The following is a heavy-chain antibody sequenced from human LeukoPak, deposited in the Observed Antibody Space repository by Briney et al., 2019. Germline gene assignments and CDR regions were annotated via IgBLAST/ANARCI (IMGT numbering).Heavy chain of an antibody. V-gene: IGHV3-7*03. CDR1: GFTFSSYW. CDR2: IKQDGSEK. J-gene: IGHJ4*02. D-gene: IGHD2-2*01. CDR3: ARGKKYQLLMTFDY. Sequence: GGSLRLSCAASGFTFSSYWMSWVRQAPGKGLEWVANIKQDGSEKYYVDSVKGRLTISRDNAKNSLYLQMNSLRAEDTAVYYCARGKKYQLLMTFDYWGQGTLVTVSS.